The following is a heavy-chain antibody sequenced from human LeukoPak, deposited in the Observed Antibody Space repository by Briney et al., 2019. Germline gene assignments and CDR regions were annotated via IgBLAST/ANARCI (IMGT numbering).Heavy chain of an antibody. J-gene: IGHJ4*02. V-gene: IGHV3-21*01. CDR3: ARDLMAVAGTGFDY. CDR1: GFIFKTYT. CDR2: ISRGGDYT. D-gene: IGHD6-19*01. Sequence: GGSLRLSCAASGFIFKTYTMTWVRQAPGKGLEWVSSISRGGDYTYSEDSVKGRFTISRDNAKDSLYLQLNSLRAEDTAVYYCARDLMAVAGTGFDYWGQGTLVTVSS.